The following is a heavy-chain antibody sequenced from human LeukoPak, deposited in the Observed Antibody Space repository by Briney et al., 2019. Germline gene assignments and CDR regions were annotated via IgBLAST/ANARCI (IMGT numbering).Heavy chain of an antibody. CDR2: IYSGGST. Sequence: PGGSLRLSCAASGLTVSSNYMSWVRQAPGKGLEWVSVIYSGGSTYYADFVKGRFTISRDKSKNTLNLQMNSLRAEDTAVYYCARTSTFRSFWFDPWGQGTLVTVSS. D-gene: IGHD3-16*01. CDR3: ARTSTFRSFWFDP. CDR1: GLTVSSNY. V-gene: IGHV3-53*01. J-gene: IGHJ5*02.